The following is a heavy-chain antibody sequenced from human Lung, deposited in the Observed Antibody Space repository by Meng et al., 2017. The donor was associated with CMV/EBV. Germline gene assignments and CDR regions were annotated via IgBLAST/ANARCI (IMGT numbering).Heavy chain of an antibody. Sequence: SVFSLNTAGLGVGWVRQPPGKAPEWLALVYWNDDNRYSPSLRNRLTITKGTSKNQAVLTMSNMDPVDTATYYCAHYGDYRFGWYFDLWGRGTLVTVSS. J-gene: IGHJ2*01. V-gene: IGHV2-5*01. CDR3: AHYGDYRFGWYFDL. CDR1: VFSLNTAGLG. CDR2: VYWNDDN. D-gene: IGHD4-17*01.